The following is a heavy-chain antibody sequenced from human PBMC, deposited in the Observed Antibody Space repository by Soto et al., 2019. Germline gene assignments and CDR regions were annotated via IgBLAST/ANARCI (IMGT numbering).Heavy chain of an antibody. D-gene: IGHD3-10*01. CDR3: ARGVEAITMVRGVDSHGFDP. V-gene: IGHV1-69*13. CDR2: IIPIFGTA. J-gene: IGHJ5*02. Sequence: GASVKVSCKASGGTFSSYAISWVRQAPGQGLEWMGGIIPIFGTANYAQKFQGRVTITADESTSTAYMELSSLRSEDTAVYYCARGVEAITMVRGVDSHGFDPWGQGTLVTVSS. CDR1: GGTFSSYA.